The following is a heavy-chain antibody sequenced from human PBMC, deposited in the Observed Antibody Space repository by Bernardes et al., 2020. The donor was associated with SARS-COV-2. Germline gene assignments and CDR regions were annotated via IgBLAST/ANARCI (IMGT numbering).Heavy chain of an antibody. CDR3: ALPRGGILKGAFDI. CDR1: GGSFSGYY. CDR2: INLGGST. J-gene: IGHJ3*02. V-gene: IGHV4-34*01. D-gene: IGHD2-21*01. Sequence: SETLSLTCAVYGGSFSGYYWTWIRQPPGKGLEWIGEINLGGSTNYNPSLKSRVTISVDTSKNQFSLNLNSVTAADTAVYYCALPRGGILKGAFDIWGQGTMVTVSS.